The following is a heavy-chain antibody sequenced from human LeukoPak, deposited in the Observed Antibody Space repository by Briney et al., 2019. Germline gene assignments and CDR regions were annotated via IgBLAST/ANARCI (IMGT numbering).Heavy chain of an antibody. D-gene: IGHD2-21*02. CDR1: GYTFTSYY. CDR2: INPSGGST. CDR3: ARDYCGGDCYGAFDI. J-gene: IGHJ3*02. V-gene: IGHV1-46*01. Sequence: GASVKVSCKASGYTFTSYYMHWVRQAPGQGLEWMGIINPSGGSTSYAQKFQGRVTMTRDTSTSTVYMELSSLRSEDTAVYYCARDYCGGDCYGAFDIWGQGTMVTVSS.